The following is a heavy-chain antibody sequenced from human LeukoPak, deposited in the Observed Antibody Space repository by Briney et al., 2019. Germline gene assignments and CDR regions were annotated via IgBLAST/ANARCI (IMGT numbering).Heavy chain of an antibody. CDR1: GSTFSDQY. CDR2: TGNKASRYTT. Sequence: PGGSLRLSCAASGSTFSDQYMDWVRPAPGKGLQWVGRTGNKASRYTTEYAASVKGRFTISRDDSKNSLYLQMNSLKTEDTALYYCTRGYSGRSVYAFDIWGQGTMVTVSS. V-gene: IGHV3-72*01. J-gene: IGHJ3*02. CDR3: TRGYSGRSVYAFDI. D-gene: IGHD1-26*01.